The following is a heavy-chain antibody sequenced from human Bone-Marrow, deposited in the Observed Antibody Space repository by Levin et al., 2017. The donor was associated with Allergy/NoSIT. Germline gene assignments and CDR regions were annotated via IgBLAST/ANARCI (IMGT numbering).Heavy chain of an antibody. Sequence: PSETLPLTCVISGERLSSNSAAWNWIRQSPSRGLEWLGRTYYRSKWLYNYAVSVKSRITINPDTSQNQFSLQLTSVTPDDTAVYYCAREAYCSGGSCYVGKLDSWGLGTLVTVSS. CDR3: AREAYCSGGSCYVGKLDS. J-gene: IGHJ4*02. V-gene: IGHV6-1*01. CDR1: GERLSSNSAA. D-gene: IGHD2-15*01. CDR2: TYYRSKWLY.